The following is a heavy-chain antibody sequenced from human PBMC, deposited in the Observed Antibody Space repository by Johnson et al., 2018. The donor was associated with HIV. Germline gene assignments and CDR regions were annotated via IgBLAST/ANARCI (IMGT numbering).Heavy chain of an antibody. V-gene: IGHV3-11*04. CDR3: ARDGGRGYFDI. J-gene: IGHJ3*02. CDR2: ISSSGGTK. D-gene: IGHD3-3*01. CDR1: GFSFSDYY. Sequence: QVQLVESGGGLVKPGGSLRLSCAASGFSFSDYYMTWIRQAPGKGLEWVSYISSSGGTKYYADSLKGRFAISRDNAKNSLYLQMNSLRVEDTAVYYCARDGGRGYFDIWGQGTMVTVSS.